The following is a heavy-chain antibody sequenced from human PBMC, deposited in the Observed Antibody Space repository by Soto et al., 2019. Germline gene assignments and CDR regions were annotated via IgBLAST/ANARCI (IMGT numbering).Heavy chain of an antibody. D-gene: IGHD1-1*01. J-gene: IGHJ1*01. CDR1: GDSNNRNKW. V-gene: IGHV4-4*02. Sequence: QVHLQESGPGLVKPSGTLSLTCVVSGDSNNRNKWWNWVRQPPGKGLEWIGEINHSGSTMYNPSLKSRVTISVDKSKNQFSLTLSSVPAADTAIYYCADGLGYGSSGPGTWGQGILVTVSS. CDR2: INHSGST. CDR3: ADGLGYGSSGPGT.